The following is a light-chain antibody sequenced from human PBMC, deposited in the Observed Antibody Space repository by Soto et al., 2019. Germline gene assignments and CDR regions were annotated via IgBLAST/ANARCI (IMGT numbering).Light chain of an antibody. CDR1: QSVSSY. V-gene: IGKV3-11*01. CDR3: KQRSNWPRYT. Sequence: EIVLTQSPATLSLSPGERATLSCRASQSVSSYLAWYHQKPGQAPRLLIYDASNRATGIPARFSGSGSGTDFTLTISSREPEDFAVYYCKQRSNWPRYTFGQGTKLEIK. CDR2: DAS. J-gene: IGKJ2*01.